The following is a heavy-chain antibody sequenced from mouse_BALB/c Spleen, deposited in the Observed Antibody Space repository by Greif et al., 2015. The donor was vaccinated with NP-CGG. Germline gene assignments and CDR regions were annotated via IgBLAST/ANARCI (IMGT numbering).Heavy chain of an antibody. Sequence: QVQLQQPGPQLVRPGASVKISCKASGYSFTSYWMHWVKQRPGQGLEWIGMIDPSDSETRLNQKFKDKATLTVDKSSSTAYMQLSSPTSEDSAVYYCARGGYDEGGYAMDYWGQGTSVTVSS. J-gene: IGHJ4*01. CDR2: IDPSDSET. V-gene: IGHV1S127*01. D-gene: IGHD2-14*01. CDR1: GYSFTSYW. CDR3: ARGGYDEGGYAMDY.